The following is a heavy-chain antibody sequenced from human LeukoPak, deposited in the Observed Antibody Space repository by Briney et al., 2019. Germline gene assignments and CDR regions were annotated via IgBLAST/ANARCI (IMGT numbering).Heavy chain of an antibody. J-gene: IGHJ6*02. CDR1: GFTFSSYA. CDR3: AGPVDSSSWLPTRTYYYYGMDV. D-gene: IGHD6-13*01. CDR2: ISGSGGST. V-gene: IGHV3-23*01. Sequence: GGSLRLSCAASGFTFSSYAMSWVRQAPGKGLEWVSAISGSGGSTYYADSVKGRFTISRDNSKNTLYLQMNSLRAEDTAVYYCAGPVDSSSWLPTRTYYYYGMDVWGQGTTVTVSS.